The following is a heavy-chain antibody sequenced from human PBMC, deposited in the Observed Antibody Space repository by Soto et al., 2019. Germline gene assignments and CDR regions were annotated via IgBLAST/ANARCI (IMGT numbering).Heavy chain of an antibody. D-gene: IGHD3-16*01. J-gene: IGHJ3*02. CDR1: GFTFSNAW. CDR2: IKSKTDGGTT. CDR3: TTDVHSWGLDYGEDDKDAFDI. Sequence: GGSLRLSCAASGFTFSNAWMSWVRQAPGKGLEWVGRIKSKTDGGTTDYAAPVKGRFTISRDDSKNTLYLQMNSLKTEDTAVYYCTTDVHSWGLDYGEDDKDAFDIWGQGTMVTVSS. V-gene: IGHV3-15*01.